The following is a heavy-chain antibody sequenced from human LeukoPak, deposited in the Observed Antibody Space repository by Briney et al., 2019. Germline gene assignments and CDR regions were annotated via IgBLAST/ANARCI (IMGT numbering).Heavy chain of an antibody. CDR2: ISSTGATT. J-gene: IGHJ4*02. CDR3: ARSLNGSYRGLDF. D-gene: IGHD3-22*01. V-gene: IGHV3-23*01. Sequence: GGSLSLSCAASGFSFNSYAMNWVRQAPGKGLEWASVISSTGATTYYAASVKGRFTISRDNSKSTLYLQMDALRADDTAVYYCARSLNGSYRGLDFWGQGTLVTVSS. CDR1: GFSFNSYA.